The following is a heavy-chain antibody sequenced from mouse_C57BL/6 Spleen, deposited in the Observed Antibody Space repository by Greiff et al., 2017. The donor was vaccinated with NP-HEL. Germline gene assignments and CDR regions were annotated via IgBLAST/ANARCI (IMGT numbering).Heavy chain of an antibody. J-gene: IGHJ2*01. D-gene: IGHD1-1*01. CDR1: GYTFTSYW. V-gene: IGHV1-69*01. Sequence: VQLQQPGAELVMPGASVKLSCKASGYTFTSYWMHWVKQRPGQGLEWIGEIDPSDSYTKYNQKFKGKSTLTVAKSSSTAYMQRSSLTSEDSAVYYCARGGIYGSHFDYWGQGTTLTVSS. CDR2: IDPSDSYT. CDR3: ARGGIYGSHFDY.